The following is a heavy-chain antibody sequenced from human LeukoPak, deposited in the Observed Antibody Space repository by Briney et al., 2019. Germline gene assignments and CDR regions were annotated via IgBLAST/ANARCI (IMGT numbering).Heavy chain of an antibody. J-gene: IGHJ5*02. Sequence: ASVKVSCKASGYTFTSYHISWVRQAPGQGLEWMGWINAGNGNTKYSQKFQGRVTITRDTSASTAYMELSSLRSEDTAVYYCARERQYSSSWYWFDPWGQGTLVTVSS. CDR1: GYTFTSYH. CDR2: INAGNGNT. D-gene: IGHD6-13*01. V-gene: IGHV1-3*01. CDR3: ARERQYSSSWYWFDP.